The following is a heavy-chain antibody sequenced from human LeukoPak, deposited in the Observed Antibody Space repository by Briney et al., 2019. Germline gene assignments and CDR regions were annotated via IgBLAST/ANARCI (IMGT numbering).Heavy chain of an antibody. Sequence: PSETLSLTCTVSGGLISSYYWGWIRQPPGKGLEWIGYIFYNGSTNYNPSLKSRVTISIDTSKNQFSLNLSSVTAADTAVYDCARRPNCGPVFDYWGQGTLVTVSS. J-gene: IGHJ4*02. CDR1: GGLISSYY. CDR2: IFYNGST. D-gene: IGHD7-27*01. CDR3: ARRPNCGPVFDY. V-gene: IGHV4-59*01.